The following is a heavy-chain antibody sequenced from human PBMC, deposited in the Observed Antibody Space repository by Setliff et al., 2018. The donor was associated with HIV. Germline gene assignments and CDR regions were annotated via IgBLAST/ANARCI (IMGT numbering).Heavy chain of an antibody. V-gene: IGHV3-48*01. J-gene: IGHJ1*01. Sequence: GGSLRLSCEASGFTFSIYNMNWVRQAPGKGLEWVSYISTSGSNKYYADSVKGRFTISRDNSKNTLYLQMNSLRAEDTAVYYCATPGWVAAPREYFQHWGQGTLVTVSS. D-gene: IGHD2-15*01. CDR2: ISTSGSNK. CDR1: GFTFSIYN. CDR3: ATPGWVAAPREYFQH.